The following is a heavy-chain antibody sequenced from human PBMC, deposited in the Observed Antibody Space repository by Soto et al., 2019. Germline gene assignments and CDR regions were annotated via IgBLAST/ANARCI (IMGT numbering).Heavy chain of an antibody. Sequence: ETLSLTCDVSVEPMTGGYYWGWIRQSPGKGLEWIGSIYYGGTTYYNPSLRSRLAISIDTSKNQFSLRLSSVTAADTALYYCARGWYYFDFLGQGTLVTVS. CDR1: VEPMTGGYY. J-gene: IGHJ4*02. CDR2: IYYGGTT. V-gene: IGHV4-38-2*01. CDR3: ARGWYYFDF. D-gene: IGHD2-15*01.